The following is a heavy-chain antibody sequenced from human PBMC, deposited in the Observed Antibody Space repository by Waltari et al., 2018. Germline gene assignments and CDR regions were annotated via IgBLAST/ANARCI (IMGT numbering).Heavy chain of an antibody. CDR3: ARTGYSQDGLDI. V-gene: IGHV1-69*12. CDR1: GGPFRSYG. CDR2: ISPSFGPP. D-gene: IGHD5-18*01. J-gene: IGHJ3*02. Sequence: QVQLVQSGAEVKKPGSSVKVSCKPSGGPFRSYGFTWVRQAPGQGLEWMGGISPSFGPPNHSQRLQDRVMISADESARTVYMELSSLRSEDTAVYYGARTGYSQDGLDIWGQGTMVTVSS.